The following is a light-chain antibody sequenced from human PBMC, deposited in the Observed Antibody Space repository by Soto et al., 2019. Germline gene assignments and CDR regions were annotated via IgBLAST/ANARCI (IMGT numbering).Light chain of an antibody. CDR3: SSYAGSSNV. CDR2: EVN. V-gene: IGLV2-8*01. Sequence: VLTHPRSPAGFPGHSVAISCTGTSSDVGGYNYVSWYQQHPGKAPKLMIYEVNKRPSGVPDRFSGSKSGNTASLTVSGLQAEDEADYYCSSYAGSSNVFGTGTKVTVL. CDR1: SSDVGGYNY. J-gene: IGLJ1*01.